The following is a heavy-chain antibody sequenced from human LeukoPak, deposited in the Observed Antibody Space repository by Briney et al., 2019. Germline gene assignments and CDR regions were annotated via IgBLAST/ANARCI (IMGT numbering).Heavy chain of an antibody. J-gene: IGHJ4*02. V-gene: IGHV3-30*18. CDR1: GFSFSSHG. CDR3: AKGVY. Sequence: PGGSLRLSCEVSGFSFSSHGIHWVRQTPGKGLEWVAMISHDGRLKYYGDAVKGRFTISRDDSKNSVHLQMNSLRADDTAVYYCAKGVYWGQGTLVTVSS. CDR2: ISHDGRLK.